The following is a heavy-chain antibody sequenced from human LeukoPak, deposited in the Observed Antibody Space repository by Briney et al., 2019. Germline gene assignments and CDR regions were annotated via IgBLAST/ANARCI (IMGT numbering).Heavy chain of an antibody. D-gene: IGHD5-18*01. CDR1: GFTFSSYA. CDR3: ARPNTAMVPYYYYGMDV. Sequence: GGSLRLSCAASGFTFSSYAMSWVRQAPGKGLEWVSSISSSSSYIYYADSVKGRFTISRDNAKNSLYLQMNSLRAEDTAVYYCARPNTAMVPYYYYGMDVWGQGTTVTVSS. CDR2: ISSSSSYI. V-gene: IGHV3-21*01. J-gene: IGHJ6*02.